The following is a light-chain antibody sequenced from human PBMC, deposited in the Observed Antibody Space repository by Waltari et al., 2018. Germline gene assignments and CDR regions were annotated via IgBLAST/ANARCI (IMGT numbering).Light chain of an antibody. CDR2: VNSDGSH. CDR3: QTGGHGTWV. J-gene: IGLJ3*02. V-gene: IGLV4-69*01. Sequence: QLVLTQSPSASASLGASLKLTCTLSSGHINTVIACLQQRPKKGPRYLMKVNSDGSHNKGDEIPDRFSGSGSGAERYLSISSLQSEDEADYICQTGGHGTWVFGGGTKLTVL. CDR1: SGHINTV.